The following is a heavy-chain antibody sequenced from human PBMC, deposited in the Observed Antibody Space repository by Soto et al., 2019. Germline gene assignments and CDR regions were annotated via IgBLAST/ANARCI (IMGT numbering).Heavy chain of an antibody. CDR2: IIPILGIA. D-gene: IGHD6-13*01. CDR3: ARDSHPLYSSSWPIDY. Sequence: QVQLVQSGAEVKKPGSSVKVSCKASGGTFSSYTISWVRQAPGQGLEWMGRIIPILGIANYAQKFQGRVTITADKSTSTAYMELSSLRSEDTAVYDCARDSHPLYSSSWPIDYWGQGTLVTVSS. CDR1: GGTFSSYT. V-gene: IGHV1-69*08. J-gene: IGHJ4*02.